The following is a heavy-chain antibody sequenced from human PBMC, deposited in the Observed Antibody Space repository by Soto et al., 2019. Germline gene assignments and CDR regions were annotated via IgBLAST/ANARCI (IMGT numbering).Heavy chain of an antibody. D-gene: IGHD2-2*01. CDR1: GFTFSSYG. CDR3: ARAHRTSCYASRYYYYMDV. Sequence: GGSLRLSCAASGFTFSSYGMHWVRQAPGKGLEWVAVIWYDGSNKYYADSVKGRFTISRDNSKNTLYLQMNSLRAEDTAVYYCARAHRTSCYASRYYYYMDVWGKGTTVTVSS. J-gene: IGHJ6*03. CDR2: IWYDGSNK. V-gene: IGHV3-33*01.